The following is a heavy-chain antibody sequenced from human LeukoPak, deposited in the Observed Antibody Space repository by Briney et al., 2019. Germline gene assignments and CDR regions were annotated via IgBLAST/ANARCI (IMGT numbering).Heavy chain of an antibody. J-gene: IGHJ4*02. CDR2: IGPTGSDR. D-gene: IGHD1-14*01. CDR1: GLTFSTSG. Sequence: KTGGSLRLSCTASGLTFSTSGFNCVRQAPGKGLEWVASIGPTGSDRYHADSIKGRFTISRDNANNFLYLQMNSLRAEDTAVYYCATETNGRHYDYWGQGTLLTVSS. CDR3: ATETNGRHYDY. V-gene: IGHV3-21*06.